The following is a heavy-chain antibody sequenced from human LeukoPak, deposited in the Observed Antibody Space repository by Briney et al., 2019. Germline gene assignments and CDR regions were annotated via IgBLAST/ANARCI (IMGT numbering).Heavy chain of an antibody. D-gene: IGHD4-17*01. CDR2: ISAYNGNT. J-gene: IGHJ6*02. Sequence: ASVKVSFKSSGYTFTIYGISWVRQAPGQGLEWMGWISAYNGNTNYAQKLQGRVTMTTDTSTSTAYMELRSLRSDDTAVYYCARDLTTHYGMDVWGQGTTVTVSS. CDR3: ARDLTTHYGMDV. CDR1: GYTFTIYG. V-gene: IGHV1-18*01.